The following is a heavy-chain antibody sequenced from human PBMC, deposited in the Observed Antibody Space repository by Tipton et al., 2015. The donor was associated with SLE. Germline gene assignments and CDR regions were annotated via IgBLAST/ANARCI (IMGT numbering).Heavy chain of an antibody. CDR3: ARVPGLERSYFYYYYMDV. CDR2: INHSGST. CDR1: GGSISSGSYY. J-gene: IGHJ6*03. V-gene: IGHV4-39*07. D-gene: IGHD1-1*01. Sequence: TLSLTCTVSGGSISSGSYYWSWIRQPPGKGLEWIGEINHSGSTNYNPSLKSRVTISVDTSKNQFSLKLSSVTAADTAVYYCARVPGLERSYFYYYYMDVWGKGTTVTVSS.